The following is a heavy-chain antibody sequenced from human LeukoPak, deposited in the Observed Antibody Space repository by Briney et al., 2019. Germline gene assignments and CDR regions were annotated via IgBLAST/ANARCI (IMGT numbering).Heavy chain of an antibody. V-gene: IGHV2-5*02. J-gene: IGHJ4*02. CDR1: GFSLSTSGAG. D-gene: IGHD4-17*01. Sequence: SGPTVVQPTQTLTLTCTFSGFSLSTSGAGVGWLRQPPGQALEWLALIYWDDDKRYSPSLKDRLIITKHTSNNRVILIMTNMDPVDTATYYCAHRLTVPPYPRAFDYWGQG. CDR3: AHRLTVPPYPRAFDY. CDR2: IYWDDDK.